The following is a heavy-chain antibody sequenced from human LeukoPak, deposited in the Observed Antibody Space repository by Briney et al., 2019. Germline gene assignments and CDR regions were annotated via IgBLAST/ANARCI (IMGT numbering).Heavy chain of an antibody. D-gene: IGHD3-22*01. CDR2: ISYDGSNK. Sequence: GRSLRLSCAASGFTFSSYAMHWVRQAPGKGLEWVAVISYDGSNKYYADSVKGRFTISRDNSKNTLYLEMNSLRAEDTAVYYCARAYYDSSGYYSLFGYWGQGTLVTVSS. J-gene: IGHJ4*02. CDR1: GFTFSSYA. CDR3: ARAYYDSSGYYSLFGY. V-gene: IGHV3-30-3*01.